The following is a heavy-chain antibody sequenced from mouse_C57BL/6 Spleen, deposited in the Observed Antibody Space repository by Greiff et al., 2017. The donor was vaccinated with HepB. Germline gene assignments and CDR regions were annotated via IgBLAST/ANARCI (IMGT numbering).Heavy chain of an antibody. CDR2: IDPSDSYT. D-gene: IGHD1-1*01. Sequence: QVQLQQPGAELVMPGASVKLSCKASGYTFTSYWMHWVKQRPGQGLEWIGEIDPSDSYTNYNQKFKGKSTLTVDKSSITAYMQLSSLTSEDSAVYYCAHYYGSGAYWGQGTLVTVSA. J-gene: IGHJ3*01. CDR3: AHYYGSGAY. CDR1: GYTFTSYW. V-gene: IGHV1-69*01.